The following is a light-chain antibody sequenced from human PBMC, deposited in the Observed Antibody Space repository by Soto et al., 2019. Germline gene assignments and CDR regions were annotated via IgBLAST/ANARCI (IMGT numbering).Light chain of an antibody. Sequence: QSALTQPASVSGSPGQSITISCTGTSSDFGGYNYVAWYQQDPRKAPKLMIYDVNNRPSGVSNRFSCSKSANTASLTISGLLAEDEAYYYCSSYTNRSTLAVFGGGTKLTVL. CDR3: SSYTNRSTLAV. V-gene: IGLV2-14*01. CDR1: SSDFGGYNY. CDR2: DVN. J-gene: IGLJ2*01.